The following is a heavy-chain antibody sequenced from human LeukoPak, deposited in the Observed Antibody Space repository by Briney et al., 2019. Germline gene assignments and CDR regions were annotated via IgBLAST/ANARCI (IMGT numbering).Heavy chain of an antibody. Sequence: PSETLSLTCTVSGGSISSYYWSWIRQPPGKGLDWIGYSYYSGSTNYNPSLKSRVTISVDTSKNQFSLKLSSVTAADTAVYYCARGSTIFGVVIWKNFDYWGQGTLVTVSS. CDR2: SYYSGST. CDR3: ARGSTIFGVVIWKNFDY. CDR1: GGSISSYY. V-gene: IGHV4-59*01. D-gene: IGHD3-3*01. J-gene: IGHJ4*02.